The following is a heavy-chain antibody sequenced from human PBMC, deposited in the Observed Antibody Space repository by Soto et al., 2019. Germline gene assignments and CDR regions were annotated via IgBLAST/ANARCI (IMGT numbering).Heavy chain of an antibody. D-gene: IGHD6-13*01. CDR1: GGSVSSDTHY. Sequence: SETLSLTCTVSGGSVSSDTHYWSWIRQPPGKRLEWIGFIYSSGSTNYNPSLKSRVTMSVDTSKNQFSLKLRSVIVADTAMYYCARGQPYYYGMDVWGQGTTVTVSS. CDR3: ARGQPYYYGMDV. J-gene: IGHJ6*02. V-gene: IGHV4-61*01. CDR2: IYSSGST.